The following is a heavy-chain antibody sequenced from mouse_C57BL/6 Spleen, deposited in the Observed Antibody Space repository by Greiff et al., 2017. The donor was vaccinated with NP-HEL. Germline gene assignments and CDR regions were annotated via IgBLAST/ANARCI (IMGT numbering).Heavy chain of an antibody. CDR1: GFTFSSYA. Sequence: EVKLMESGGGLVKPGGSLKLSCAASGFTFSSYAMSWVRQTPEKRLEWVATISDGGSYTYYPDNVKGRFTISRDNAKNNLYLQMSHLKSEDTAMYYCASLSTINDEGAWFAYWGQGTLVTVSA. CDR2: ISDGGSYT. D-gene: IGHD2-4*01. J-gene: IGHJ3*01. CDR3: ASLSTINDEGAWFAY. V-gene: IGHV5-4*03.